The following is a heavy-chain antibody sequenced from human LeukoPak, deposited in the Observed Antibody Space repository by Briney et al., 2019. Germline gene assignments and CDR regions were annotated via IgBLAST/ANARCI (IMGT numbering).Heavy chain of an antibody. CDR3: ARDRLDGGNSPVDY. D-gene: IGHD4-23*01. CDR1: GFTFSSYG. Sequence: PGGSLRLSCAASGFTFSSYGMHWVRRAPGKGLEWVAVIWYDGSNKYYADSVKGRFTISRDNSKNTLYLQMNSLRAEDTAVYYCARDRLDGGNSPVDYWGQGTLVTVSS. J-gene: IGHJ4*02. V-gene: IGHV3-33*01. CDR2: IWYDGSNK.